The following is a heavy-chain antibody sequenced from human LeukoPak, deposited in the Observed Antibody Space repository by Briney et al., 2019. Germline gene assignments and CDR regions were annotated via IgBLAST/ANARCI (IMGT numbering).Heavy chain of an antibody. CDR1: GFTSSSYE. V-gene: IGHV3-23*01. D-gene: IGHD3-9*01. CDR2: ISDRGDST. J-gene: IGHJ3*02. CDR3: AKGRWGLTINNFDI. Sequence: GGSLRLSCAASGFTSSSYEMNWVRQAPGKGLEWVSAISDRGDSTHYADSVKGRFTISRDSSKNTLYLQMNSLRGEDTAVYYCAKGRWGLTINNFDIWGQGTMVTVSS.